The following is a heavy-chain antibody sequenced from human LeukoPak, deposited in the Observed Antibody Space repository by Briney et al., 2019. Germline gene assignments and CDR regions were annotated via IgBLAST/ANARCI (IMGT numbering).Heavy chain of an antibody. V-gene: IGHV3-23*01. D-gene: IGHD2-21*02. CDR3: AKLGWHIVVVTAIPLFDY. CDR2: ISGSGGST. Sequence: PGGSLRLSCAASGFTFNTYVMTWVRQAPGKGLEWVSSISGSGGSTYYADSVRGRFTISRDNSKNTVYLQMNSLRAEDTAVYYCAKLGWHIVVVTAIPLFDYWGRGTLVTVSS. J-gene: IGHJ4*02. CDR1: GFTFNTYV.